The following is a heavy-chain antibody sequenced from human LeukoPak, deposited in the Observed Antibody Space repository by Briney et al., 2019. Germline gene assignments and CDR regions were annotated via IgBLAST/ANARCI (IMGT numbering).Heavy chain of an antibody. CDR3: ARGLGGGRSIFGVVKLYYYYYMDV. J-gene: IGHJ6*03. V-gene: IGHV1-8*01. CDR2: MNPNSGNT. Sequence: ASVKVSCMASGYIFTSYGITWVRQAPGQGLEWMGWMNPNSGNTGYAQKFQGRVTITRNTSISTAYMELSSLRSEDTAVYYCARGLGGGRSIFGVVKLYYYYYMDVWGKGTTVTVSS. CDR1: GYIFTSYG. D-gene: IGHD3-3*01.